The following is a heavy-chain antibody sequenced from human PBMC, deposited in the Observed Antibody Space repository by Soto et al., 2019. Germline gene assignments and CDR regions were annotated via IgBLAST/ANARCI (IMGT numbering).Heavy chain of an antibody. J-gene: IGHJ4*02. Sequence: SETLALTCAVHGGSFGGYYWSWIRQPPGKGLEWIGYIYYSGSTNYNPSLKSRVTISVDTSKNQFSLKLSSVTAADTAVYYCAGSIAVAGQRLELDYWGQGTLVTVSS. CDR1: GGSFGGYY. D-gene: IGHD6-19*01. V-gene: IGHV4-59*01. CDR2: IYYSGST. CDR3: AGSIAVAGQRLELDY.